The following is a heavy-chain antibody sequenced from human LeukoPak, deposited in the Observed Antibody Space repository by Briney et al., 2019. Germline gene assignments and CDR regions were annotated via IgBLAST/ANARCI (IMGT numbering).Heavy chain of an antibody. CDR2: ISTYNGNT. CDR1: GYTFTSYG. CDR3: ARDLTIVAAGTFGY. V-gene: IGHV1-18*01. D-gene: IGHD6-13*01. J-gene: IGHJ4*02. Sequence: GASVKVSCKASGYTFTSYGVSWVRQAPGQGLEWMGWISTYNGNTNYAHKCQGRVTMTTDTSTSTAYMELRSLRSDDTAIYYCARDLTIVAAGTFGYWGQGTLVTVSS.